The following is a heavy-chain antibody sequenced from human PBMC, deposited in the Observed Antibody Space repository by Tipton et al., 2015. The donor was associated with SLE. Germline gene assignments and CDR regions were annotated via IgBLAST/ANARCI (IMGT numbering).Heavy chain of an antibody. D-gene: IGHD5-24*01. CDR3: ARLEGDGYKWYFDY. J-gene: IGHJ4*02. V-gene: IGHV4-38-2*02. Sequence: LRLSCTVSGYSISSGHYWGWVRQPPGKGLEWIGSLYQTATTDYNPSLKSRLTMSIDTSNNQFSLRLTSVTAADTAVYYCARLEGDGYKWYFDYWGQGTLVTVSS. CDR2: LYQTATT. CDR1: GYSISSGHY.